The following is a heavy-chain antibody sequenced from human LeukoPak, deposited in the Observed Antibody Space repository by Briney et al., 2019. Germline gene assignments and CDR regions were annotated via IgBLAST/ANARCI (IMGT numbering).Heavy chain of an antibody. CDR2: ISWNSGSI. CDR3: AKDRGWQWLTMLDY. Sequence: GGSLRLSCAASGFTFDDYAMHWVRQAPGKGLEWVSGISWNSGSIGYADSVKGRFTISRDNAKNSLYLQMNSLRAEDTALYYCAKDRGWQWLTMLDYWGQGTLVTVSS. CDR1: GFTFDDYA. J-gene: IGHJ4*02. V-gene: IGHV3-9*01. D-gene: IGHD6-19*01.